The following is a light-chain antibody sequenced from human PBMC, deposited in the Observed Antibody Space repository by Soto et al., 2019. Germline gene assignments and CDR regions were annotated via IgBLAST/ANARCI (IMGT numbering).Light chain of an antibody. CDR2: DVT. J-gene: IGLJ2*01. CDR3: GSITTSSTSV. V-gene: IGLV2-14*01. Sequence: LSEPASVSGSPGQSISISCTGTSSDVGGFEYVSWYQHQPGKAPKLIIYDVTKRPSGVSNRFSGSKSGNTASLTISGIHAEDEGDPYCGSITTSSTSVFGRGTTRTV. CDR1: SSDVGGFEY.